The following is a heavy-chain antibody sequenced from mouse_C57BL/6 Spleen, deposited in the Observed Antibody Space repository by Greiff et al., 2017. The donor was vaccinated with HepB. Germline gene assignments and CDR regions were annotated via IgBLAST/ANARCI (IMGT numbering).Heavy chain of an antibody. D-gene: IGHD2-4*01. CDR1: GYTFTSYW. CDR2: IHPNSGST. Sequence: QVQLQQPGAELVKPGASVKLSCKASGYTFTSYWMHWVKQRPGQGLEWIGMIHPNSGSTNYNEKFKSKATLTVDKSSRTAYMQLSSLTSEDSAVYDCAGYDYDVGAWCAYWGQGTLVTVSA. CDR3: AGYDYDVGAWCAY. J-gene: IGHJ3*01. V-gene: IGHV1-64*01.